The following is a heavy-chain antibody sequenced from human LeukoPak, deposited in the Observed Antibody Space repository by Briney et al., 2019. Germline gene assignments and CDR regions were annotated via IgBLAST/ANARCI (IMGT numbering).Heavy chain of an antibody. Sequence: GGSLRLSCAASGFTVSSSYMSWVRQAPGKGLEWVSVIYSGGSTYYADSVKGRFTISRDNSKNTLYLQMNSLRAEDTAVYYCARGNKRDAFDIWGQGTMVTVSS. CDR2: IYSGGST. D-gene: IGHD1/OR15-1a*01. CDR3: ARGNKRDAFDI. CDR1: GFTVSSSY. V-gene: IGHV3-53*01. J-gene: IGHJ3*02.